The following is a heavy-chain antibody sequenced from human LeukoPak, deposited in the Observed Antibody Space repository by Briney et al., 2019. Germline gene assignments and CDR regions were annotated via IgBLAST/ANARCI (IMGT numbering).Heavy chain of an antibody. CDR1: GFTFNKDG. CDR3: AKDRSTNWSLDY. CDR2: IGYDGNTK. J-gene: IGHJ4*02. D-gene: IGHD6-13*01. V-gene: IGHV3-30*02. Sequence: GGSLSRSCAASGFTFNKDGMHWVRQAPGKGLEWVTFIGYDGNTKYYAGSVRGRFTISRDNLKNTLYLQMNSLRPEDAAVYYCAKDRSTNWSLDYWGQGTLVIVSS.